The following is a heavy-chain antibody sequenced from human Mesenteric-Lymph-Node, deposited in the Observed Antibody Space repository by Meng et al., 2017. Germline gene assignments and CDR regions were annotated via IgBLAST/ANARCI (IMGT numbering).Heavy chain of an antibody. D-gene: IGHD3-10*02. V-gene: IGHV1-2*06. CDR2: INPKSGGT. Sequence: QVQLVQSGAAVKKPGASVKVSRKASGYSFTAYYMHWVRQAPGQGLEWMGRINPKSGGTNYPQNFQGRVTMTRDTSITTAYMELSSLRSDDTAVYYCTRGTYYVFEDYWGQGTLVTVSS. CDR1: GYSFTAYY. J-gene: IGHJ4*02. CDR3: TRGTYYVFEDY.